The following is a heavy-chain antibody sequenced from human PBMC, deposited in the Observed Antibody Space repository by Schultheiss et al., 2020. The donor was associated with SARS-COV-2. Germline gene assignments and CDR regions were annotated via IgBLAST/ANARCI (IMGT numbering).Heavy chain of an antibody. CDR1: GFTFSDHY. V-gene: IGHV3-72*01. D-gene: IGHD5-18*01. Sequence: GGSLRLSCAASGFTFSDHYMDWVRQAPGKGLEWVGRTRNKANSYTTEYAASVKGRFSISRDDSKNSLYLQMNSLRADDTAVYYCARGKEFTAMAMDYWGQGTQVTVSS. CDR3: ARGKEFTAMAMDY. CDR2: TRNKANSYTT. J-gene: IGHJ4*02.